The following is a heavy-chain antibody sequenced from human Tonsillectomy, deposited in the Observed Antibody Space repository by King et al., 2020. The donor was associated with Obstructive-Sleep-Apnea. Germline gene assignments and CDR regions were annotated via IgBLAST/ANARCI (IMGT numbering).Heavy chain of an antibody. D-gene: IGHD5-12*01. Sequence: VQLQESGPGLVKPSETLSLTCTVSGDSINNYYWSWIRQPPGKGLEWIGDMYYSGNTNYNPSLKSRVTISADTSKIQFSLRLSSVTAADTAVYYCARHRGVEDYGGYGDYFDYWGQGTLVTVSS. CDR2: MYYSGNT. CDR3: ARHRGVEDYGGYGDYFDY. CDR1: GDSINNYY. V-gene: IGHV4-59*08. J-gene: IGHJ4*02.